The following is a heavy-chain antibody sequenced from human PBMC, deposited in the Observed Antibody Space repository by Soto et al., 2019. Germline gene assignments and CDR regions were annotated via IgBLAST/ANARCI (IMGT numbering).Heavy chain of an antibody. J-gene: IGHJ4*02. CDR2: INGGDDSE. CDR1: GFTLRSSP. CDR3: TKYSHWGIISPTHAL. Sequence: PEGSLRLPCAVSGFTLRSSPMRWVRLAPGKGLEWVSGINGGDDSEHYVDSVRGRFTIIRDNSKNLLLLQMNSLRVEDTAIYYCTKYSHWGIISPTHALWGQGTQVNVSS. D-gene: IGHD3-16*01. V-gene: IGHV3-23*01.